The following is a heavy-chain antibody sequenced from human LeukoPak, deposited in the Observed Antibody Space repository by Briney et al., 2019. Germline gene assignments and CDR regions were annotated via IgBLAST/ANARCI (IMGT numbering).Heavy chain of an antibody. CDR2: ISYDGSNK. CDR1: GFTLSNYG. D-gene: IGHD1-26*01. V-gene: IGHV3-30*18. J-gene: IGHJ6*02. CDR3: AKWEVGAPYGMDV. Sequence: GGSLRLSCGASGFTLSNYGMHWVRQAPGKGLEWVAVISYDGSNKNYADSVKGRFTISRDDSKNTLYLQMNSLRAEDTAVYYCAKWEVGAPYGMDVWGQGTTVTVSS.